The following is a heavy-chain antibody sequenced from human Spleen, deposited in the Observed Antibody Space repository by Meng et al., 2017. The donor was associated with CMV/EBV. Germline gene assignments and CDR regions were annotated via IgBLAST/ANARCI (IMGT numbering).Heavy chain of an antibody. V-gene: IGHV3-15*01. J-gene: IGHJ4*02. CDR2: IKSKIDGGTT. Sequence: GGSLRLSCAASGFTLSNAWVSRVRQAPGKGLEWVGRIKSKIDGGTTDYAAPVKGRFIISRDDSKNTLYLQMNSLKIEDTALYYCTSGWEAPYWGQGTLVTVSS. D-gene: IGHD1-26*01. CDR3: TSGWEAPY. CDR1: GFTLSNAW.